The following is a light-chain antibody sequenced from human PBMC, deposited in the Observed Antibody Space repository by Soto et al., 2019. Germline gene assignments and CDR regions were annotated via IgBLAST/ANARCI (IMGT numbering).Light chain of an antibody. V-gene: IGLV3-21*01. Sequence: SYELTQPPSVSVAPGKKASVAGGGSNIGSKSVHWYQKKSGQAPVLVMYYDSDRPSGIPERFSGSNSGNTATLTISRVEAGDEADSGCKVWDISSGHVVFGGGTQLTVL. CDR1: NIGSKS. CDR2: YDS. CDR3: KVWDISSGHVV. J-gene: IGLJ3*02.